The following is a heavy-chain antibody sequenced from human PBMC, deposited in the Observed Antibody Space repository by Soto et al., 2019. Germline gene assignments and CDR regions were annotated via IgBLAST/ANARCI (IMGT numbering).Heavy chain of an antibody. CDR2: INPNSGGT. Sequence: ASVKVSCKASGYTFTGYYMHWVRQAPGQGLEWLGWINPNSGGTNYAQKFQGRVTMTRDTSMSTAYMELSRLRSDDTAVYYCARGAHYPYPWFDPWGQGTLVTVSS. D-gene: IGHD2-2*01. CDR1: GYTFTGYY. V-gene: IGHV1-2*02. J-gene: IGHJ5*02. CDR3: ARGAHYPYPWFDP.